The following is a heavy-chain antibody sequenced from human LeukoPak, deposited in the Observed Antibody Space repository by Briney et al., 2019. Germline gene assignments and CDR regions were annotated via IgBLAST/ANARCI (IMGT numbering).Heavy chain of an antibody. CDR3: ARSLVITHRNNYDYGGFYFDY. CDR1: GYSFTNYW. J-gene: IGHJ4*02. CDR2: IYPDDSDA. V-gene: IGHV5-51*01. Sequence: GESLKISCKGSGYSFTNYWTGWVRQMPGKGLEWMGIIYPDDSDARYSPSFQGQVTISADKSISTAYLQWSSLKASDTAMYYCARSLVITHRNNYDYGGFYFDYWGQGTLVTVSS. D-gene: IGHD3-16*01.